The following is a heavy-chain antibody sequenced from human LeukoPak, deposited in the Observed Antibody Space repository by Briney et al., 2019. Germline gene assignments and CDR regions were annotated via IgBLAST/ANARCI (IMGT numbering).Heavy chain of an antibody. Sequence: SETLSLTSTVSGGSNTNYYWSWIRQPPGKGLEWIGYIYYSGSTNYNPSLKSRVTISVDTSKNQFSLKLSSVTAADTAVYYCARSPGPLDYDFWSGYHYCFDYWGQGTLVTVSS. V-gene: IGHV4-59*01. D-gene: IGHD3-3*01. CDR3: ARSPGPLDYDFWSGYHYCFDY. CDR1: GGSNTNYY. J-gene: IGHJ4*02. CDR2: IYYSGST.